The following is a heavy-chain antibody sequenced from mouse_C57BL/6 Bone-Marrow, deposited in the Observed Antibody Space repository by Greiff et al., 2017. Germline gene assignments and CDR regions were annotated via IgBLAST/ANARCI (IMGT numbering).Heavy chain of an antibody. V-gene: IGHV2-9-1*01. J-gene: IGHJ1*03. Sequence: VKLVESGPGLVAPSQSLSITCTVSGFSLTSYAISWVRQPPGKGLEWLGVIWTGGGTNYNSALKSRLSLSKDNSKSQVFLKMNSLQTDDTARYYCAREGLYGSSFYWYFGVWGTGTTVTVSS. CDR1: GFSLTSYA. CDR2: IWTGGGT. CDR3: AREGLYGSSFYWYFGV. D-gene: IGHD1-1*01.